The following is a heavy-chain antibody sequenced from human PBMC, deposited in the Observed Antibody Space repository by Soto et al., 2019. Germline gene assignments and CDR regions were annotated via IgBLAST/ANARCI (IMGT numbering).Heavy chain of an antibody. D-gene: IGHD3-16*01. J-gene: IGHJ6*02. Sequence: EVQLVQSGAEVKKAGESLKISCKGSGYSFTSYRIGWVRQTPGKGLEWMGIIYPGDSDTRYSPSFQGQVTISADKSISTAYLPWSSLKPADTAMYYCGGRGRGIGGYYYGMDVWGQGTTVTVSS. CDR2: IYPGDSDT. V-gene: IGHV5-51*03. CDR3: GGRGRGIGGYYYGMDV. CDR1: GYSFTSYR.